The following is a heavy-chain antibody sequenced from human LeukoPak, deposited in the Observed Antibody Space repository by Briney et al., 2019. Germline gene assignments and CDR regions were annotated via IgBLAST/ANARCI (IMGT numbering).Heavy chain of an antibody. J-gene: IGHJ4*02. V-gene: IGHV3-21*04. Sequence: GGSLRLSCAASGFTFSSYSMNWVRQAPGKGLEWVSSISSSSSYIYYADSVKGRFTISRDNAKNSLYLQMNSLRAEDTAVYYCARILPVAGTHYFDYWGQGTLVTVSS. CDR2: ISSSSSYI. CDR1: GFTFSSYS. D-gene: IGHD6-19*01. CDR3: ARILPVAGTHYFDY.